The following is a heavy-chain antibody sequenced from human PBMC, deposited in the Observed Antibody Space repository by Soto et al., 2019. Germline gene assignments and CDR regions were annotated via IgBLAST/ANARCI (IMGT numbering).Heavy chain of an antibody. J-gene: IGHJ5*02. CDR1: GFSISNYN. V-gene: IGHV3-21*01. CDR2: ISGRGTYI. CDR3: AREYRLQGGCFDP. D-gene: IGHD4-4*01. Sequence: EEHLVESGGGLVRPGGSLRLSCSASGFSISNYNMNWVRQAPGKGLEWVSYISGRGTYIFYADLVRGRFTISRDNAKNSLYLQMDSLRVEDTAVYYCAREYRLQGGCFDPWGQGTLVTVSS.